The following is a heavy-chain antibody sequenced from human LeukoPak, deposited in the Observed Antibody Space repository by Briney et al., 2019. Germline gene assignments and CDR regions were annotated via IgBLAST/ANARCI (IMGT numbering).Heavy chain of an antibody. Sequence: GGSLRLSCAASGFTFSSYLMNWVRQAPGKGLEWVSYISSSGSTIYYADSVKGRFTISRDNAKNSLYLQMNSLRAEDTAVYYCARDKYCGGDCYDYWYFDLWGRGTLVTVSS. CDR3: ARDKYCGGDCYDYWYFDL. CDR1: GFTFSSYL. V-gene: IGHV3-48*04. D-gene: IGHD2-21*02. J-gene: IGHJ2*01. CDR2: ISSSGSTI.